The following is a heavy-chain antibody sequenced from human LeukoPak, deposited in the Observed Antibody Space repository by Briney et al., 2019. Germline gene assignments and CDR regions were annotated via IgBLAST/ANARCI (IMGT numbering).Heavy chain of an antibody. CDR2: IKQDGSEK. CDR1: GFTFSSYW. Sequence: GGSLRLSCAASGFTFSSYWMSWVRQAPGKGLEWVANIKQDGSEKYYVDSVKGRFTISRDNAKNSLYLQMNSLRAEDTAVYYCARGDRYYDSGGYYYFDYWGQGTLVTVSS. CDR3: ARGDRYYDSGGYYYFDY. D-gene: IGHD3-22*01. J-gene: IGHJ4*02. V-gene: IGHV3-7*01.